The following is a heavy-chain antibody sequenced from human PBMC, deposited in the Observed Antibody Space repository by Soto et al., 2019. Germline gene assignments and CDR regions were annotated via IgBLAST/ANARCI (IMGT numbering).Heavy chain of an antibody. CDR2: ISYDGSNK. CDR3: AKGAESYSSTHYYYGMDV. CDR1: GFTFSSYV. D-gene: IGHD6-13*01. Sequence: PGGSLRLSCAASGFTFSSYVMHWVRQAPGKGLEWVAVISYDGSNKYYADSVKGRFTISRDNSKNTLYLQMNSLRAEDTAVYYCAKGAESYSSTHYYYGMDVWGQGTTVTV. V-gene: IGHV3-30*18. J-gene: IGHJ6*02.